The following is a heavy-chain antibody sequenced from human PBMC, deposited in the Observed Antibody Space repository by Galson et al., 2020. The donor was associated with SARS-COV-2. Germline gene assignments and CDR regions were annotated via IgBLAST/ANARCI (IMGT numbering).Heavy chain of an antibody. CDR3: ARTFSGSYTEYFQY. CDR2: ISYDGSNK. V-gene: IGHV3-30-3*01. Sequence: SLKISCAASGFTFSSYAMHWVRQAPGKGLEWVAVISYDGSNKYYADSVKGRFTISRDNSKNTLYLQMNSLRAEDTAVYYCARTFSGSYTEYFQYWGQGTLVTVSS. J-gene: IGHJ1*01. CDR1: GFTFSSYA. D-gene: IGHD1-26*01.